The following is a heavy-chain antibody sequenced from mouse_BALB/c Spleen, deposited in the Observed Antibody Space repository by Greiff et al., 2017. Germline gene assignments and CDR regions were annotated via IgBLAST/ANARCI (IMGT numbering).Heavy chain of an antibody. V-gene: IGHV3-2*02. J-gene: IGHJ3*01. D-gene: IGHD1-1*01. CDR1: GYSITSDYA. CDR2: ISYSGST. Sequence: ESGPGLVKPSQSLSLTCTVTGYSITSDYAWNWIRQFPGNKLEWMGYISYSGSTSYNPSLKSRISITRDTSKNQFFLQLNSVTTEDTATYYCARGRYYGSSYFAYWGQGTLVTVSA. CDR3: ARGRYYGSSYFAY.